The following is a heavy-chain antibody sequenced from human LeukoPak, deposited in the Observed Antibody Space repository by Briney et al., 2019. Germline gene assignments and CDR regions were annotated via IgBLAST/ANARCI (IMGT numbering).Heavy chain of an antibody. CDR3: ARDPRVVATRVSYMDV. Sequence: ASVKVSCKASGYTFTGYYLHWVRQAPGQGLEWLGWINPNSGGTNYAQNFQGRVTMTSDTSITTTYMEQSRLRSDDTAVYYCARDPRVVATRVSYMDVWGKGTTVTVSS. J-gene: IGHJ6*03. CDR2: INPNSGGT. D-gene: IGHD2-21*02. V-gene: IGHV1-2*02. CDR1: GYTFTGYY.